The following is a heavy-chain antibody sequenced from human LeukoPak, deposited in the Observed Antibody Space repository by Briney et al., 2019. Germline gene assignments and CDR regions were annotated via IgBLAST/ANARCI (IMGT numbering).Heavy chain of an antibody. CDR1: VGSFSGYY. Sequence: PETLSLTCALYVGSFSGYYWSCIRHPPGKGLEWIGEIQHSGSTTYNPSPKSRVTIPVDTSKNQFSLKMSSVTAADTAVYYCARGEYYDILTGYPFDYWGQGTLVTVSS. D-gene: IGHD3-9*01. CDR3: ARGEYYDILTGYPFDY. J-gene: IGHJ4*02. V-gene: IGHV4-34*01. CDR2: IQHSGST.